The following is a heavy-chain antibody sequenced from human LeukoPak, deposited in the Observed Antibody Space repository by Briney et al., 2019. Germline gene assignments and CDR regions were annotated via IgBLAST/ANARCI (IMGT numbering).Heavy chain of an antibody. D-gene: IGHD6-19*01. J-gene: IGHJ4*02. V-gene: IGHV5-51*01. CDR3: ARDSALAQAVMFDY. Sequence: GESLKISCKGSGYTFTSYWIGWVRQMPGKGLEWMGIIYPGDSDTRYSPSFQGQVTISADRSISTAYLQWSSLKASDTAMYYCARDSALAQAVMFDYWGQGTLVTVSS. CDR2: IYPGDSDT. CDR1: GYTFTSYW.